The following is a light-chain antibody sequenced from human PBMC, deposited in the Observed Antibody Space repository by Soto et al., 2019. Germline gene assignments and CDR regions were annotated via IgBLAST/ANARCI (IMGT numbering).Light chain of an antibody. CDR3: QQYNFWPPLT. V-gene: IGKV3-15*01. CDR2: DAS. J-gene: IGKJ4*01. Sequence: EIVMTQSPATLSVSPGERATLSCRASQSVNSNLAWYRQKPGQAPRLLISDASTRATGVPARFSGSGSGTEFTLTISSLQSEDSGIYYCQQYNFWPPLTFGGGTKVES. CDR1: QSVNSN.